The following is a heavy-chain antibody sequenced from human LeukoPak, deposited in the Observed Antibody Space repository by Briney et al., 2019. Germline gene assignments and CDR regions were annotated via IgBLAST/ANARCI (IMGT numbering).Heavy chain of an antibody. Sequence: ASVKVSCKASGYTFTYYGFNWVRQVPGQGLEWMGWISAYNGDTNYAQNFQGRVTMTRDTSTSTVYMELSSLRSEDTAVYYCAREAVASYSNLNNNWFDPWGQGTLVTVSS. J-gene: IGHJ5*02. D-gene: IGHD4-11*01. V-gene: IGHV1-18*01. CDR2: ISAYNGDT. CDR1: GYTFTYYG. CDR3: AREAVASYSNLNNNWFDP.